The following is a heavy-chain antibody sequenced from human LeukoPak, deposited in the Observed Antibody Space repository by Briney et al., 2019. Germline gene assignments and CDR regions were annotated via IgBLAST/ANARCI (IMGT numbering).Heavy chain of an antibody. J-gene: IGHJ4*02. Sequence: SETLSLTCTVSGYSLSSGYYWGWIRPPPGKGLEWIGSIYHSGSTYYNPSLKSRVTISVDTSKNQFSLKLSSVTAADTAVYYCARDDGYSYGYSDDYWGQGTLVTVSS. D-gene: IGHD5-18*01. CDR2: IYHSGST. CDR3: ARDDGYSYGYSDDY. CDR1: GYSLSSGYY. V-gene: IGHV4-38-2*02.